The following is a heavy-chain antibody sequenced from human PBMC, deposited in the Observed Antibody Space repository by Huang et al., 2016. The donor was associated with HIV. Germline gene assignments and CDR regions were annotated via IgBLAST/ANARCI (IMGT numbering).Heavy chain of an antibody. CDR1: GVTFMSYS. D-gene: IGHD1-26*01. J-gene: IGHJ4*02. CDR2: ISRSSSYI. Sequence: EVQLVESGGGLVKHGGSLRLSCAASGVTFMSYSMNWVRQAPGKGLEGDSSISRSSSYIYYADSVKGRFTISRDNAKNSLYLQMNSLRVEDTAVYYCARDWDLAPVDYWGQGTLVTVSS. V-gene: IGHV3-21*01. CDR3: ARDWDLAPVDY.